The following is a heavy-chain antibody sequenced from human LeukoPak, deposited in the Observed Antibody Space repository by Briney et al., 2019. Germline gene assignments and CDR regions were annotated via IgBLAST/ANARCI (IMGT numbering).Heavy chain of an antibody. CDR3: ARGYCSGGSCTPGAFDI. CDR2: ISAYNGNT. V-gene: IGHV1-18*01. D-gene: IGHD2-15*01. CDR1: GYTFTSYG. J-gene: IGHJ3*02. Sequence: ASVKVSCKASGYTFTSYGISWVRQAPGQGLEWMGWISAYNGNTNYAQKLQGRVTMTTDTSTSTAYMELRSLRSDDTAAYYCARGYCSGGSCTPGAFDIWGQGTMVTVSS.